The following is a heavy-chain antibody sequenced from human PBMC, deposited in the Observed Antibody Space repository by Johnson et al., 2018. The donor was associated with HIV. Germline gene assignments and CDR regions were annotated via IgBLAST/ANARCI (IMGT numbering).Heavy chain of an antibody. J-gene: IGHJ3*01. CDR1: GFTFSTYG. CDR2: MWYDGSNK. CDR3: VRDTGYCSGGRCDDAFDV. V-gene: IGHV3-33*08. D-gene: IGHD2-15*01. Sequence: QVQLVESGGGLVQPGRSLRLCCAASGFTFSTYGMHWVRQAPGKGLEWVAVMWYDGSNKYYADSVKGRFTISRDNAKNSMYLQMNSLRVEDTALYYCVRDTGYCSGGRCDDAFDVWGQGTVVTVSS.